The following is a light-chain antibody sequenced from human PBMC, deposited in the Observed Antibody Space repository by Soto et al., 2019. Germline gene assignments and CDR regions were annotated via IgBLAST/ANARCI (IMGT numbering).Light chain of an antibody. V-gene: IGLV2-23*01. CDR1: SSDVGTYNL. CDR3: CSYGDRNTYV. CDR2: GAT. J-gene: IGLJ1*01. Sequence: QSVLTQPASVSGSPGQSITISCTGTSSDVGTYNLVSWYQQHPGKAPKVIIYGATERPSGVSSRFSGSKSGNTASLTISGLQAEDEADYYCCSYGDRNTYVFGTGTQLTVL.